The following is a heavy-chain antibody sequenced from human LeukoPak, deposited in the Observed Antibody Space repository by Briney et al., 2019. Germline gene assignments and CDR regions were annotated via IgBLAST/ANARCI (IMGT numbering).Heavy chain of an antibody. D-gene: IGHD6-25*01. CDR1: GFTFSTYA. CDR2: ISGTGGST. Sequence: GGSLRLSCAASGFTFSTYAMTWVRQAPGKGLEWVSLISGTGGSTYYADSVKGRFTISRENSKNTLYLQMNSLRAEDTAVYYCARGPPWYFDLWGRGTLVTVSS. J-gene: IGHJ2*01. V-gene: IGHV3-23*01. CDR3: ARGPPWYFDL.